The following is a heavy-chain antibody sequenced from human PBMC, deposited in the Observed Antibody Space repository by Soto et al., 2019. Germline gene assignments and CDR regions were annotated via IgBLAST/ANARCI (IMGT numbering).Heavy chain of an antibody. CDR3: AKDLDTMVRGVIITSLYYYGMDV. CDR1: GFTFSSSA. J-gene: IGHJ6*02. CDR2: FRESGGTT. D-gene: IGHD3-10*01. Sequence: GGSLRLSCAASGFTFSSSAMSWVRQAPGKGLEWVSTFRESGGTTHYADSVKGRFTISRDTSKNMLFLQMNSLRAEDTAIYYCAKDLDTMVRGVIITSLYYYGMDVWGQGTTVTVSS. V-gene: IGHV3-23*01.